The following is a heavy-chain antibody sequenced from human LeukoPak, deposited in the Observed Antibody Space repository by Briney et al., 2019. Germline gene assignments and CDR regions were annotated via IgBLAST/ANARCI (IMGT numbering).Heavy chain of an antibody. J-gene: IGHJ5*02. CDR2: INSDGINT. Sequence: PGGSLRLSCAASGFTFSNYWMHWVRQATGKGLVWVSHINSDGINTSYADSVKGRFTIYRDNAKNTLNLQMNSLRAEDTAVYYCARDLGQYYDTSDNWFDPWGQGTLVTVSS. D-gene: IGHD3-22*01. CDR1: GFTFSNYW. V-gene: IGHV3-74*01. CDR3: ARDLGQYYDTSDNWFDP.